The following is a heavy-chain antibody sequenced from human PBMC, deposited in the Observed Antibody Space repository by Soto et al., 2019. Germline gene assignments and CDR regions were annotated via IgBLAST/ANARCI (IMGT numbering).Heavy chain of an antibody. CDR3: VKVGHIVDVPGTLRGNWFDP. J-gene: IGHJ5*02. Sequence: EVQLLESGGGLVQPGGSLRLSCAASGFTFITYVMGWVRQAPGKGLEWVSSVSGTGDFTYYADSVKGRFTISRDTSKNTLHLQMNSLGAEDMAVYHCVKVGHIVDVPGTLRGNWFDPWGQGTLVTVSS. V-gene: IGHV3-23*01. CDR2: VSGTGDFT. CDR1: GFTFITYV. D-gene: IGHD2-2*01.